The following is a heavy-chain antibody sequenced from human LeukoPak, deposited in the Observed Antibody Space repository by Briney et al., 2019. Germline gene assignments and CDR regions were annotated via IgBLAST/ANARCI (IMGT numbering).Heavy chain of an antibody. CDR3: ARGSLDGCSSTSCYDYYYYMDV. V-gene: IGHV1-69*13. CDR1: GGTFSSYA. Sequence: GASVKVSCKASGGTFSSYAISWVRQAPGQGLEWMGGIIPTFGTANYAQKFQGRVTITADESTSTAYMELSSLRSEDTAVYYCARGSLDGCSSTSCYDYYYYMDVWGKGTTVTISS. J-gene: IGHJ6*03. CDR2: IIPTFGTA. D-gene: IGHD2-2*01.